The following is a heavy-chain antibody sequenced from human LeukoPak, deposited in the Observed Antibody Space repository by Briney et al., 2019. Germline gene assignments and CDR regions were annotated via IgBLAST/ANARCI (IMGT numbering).Heavy chain of an antibody. CDR3: ASSLGDSSWWEIYYFDY. Sequence: SETLSLTCTVSGGSISSYYWSWIRQPPGKGLEWIGYIYYSGSTNYNPSLKSRVTISVDTSKNQFSLKLSSVTAADTAVYYCASSLGDSSWWEIYYFDYWGQGTLVTVSS. CDR1: GGSISSYY. D-gene: IGHD6-13*01. CDR2: IYYSGST. J-gene: IGHJ4*02. V-gene: IGHV4-59*01.